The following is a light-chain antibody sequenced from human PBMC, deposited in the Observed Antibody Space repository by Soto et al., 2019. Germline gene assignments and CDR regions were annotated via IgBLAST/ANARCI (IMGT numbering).Light chain of an antibody. CDR1: QSLLHITGETF. Sequence: DVVMTQTPLSLSVAPGQPASISCKSSQSLLHITGETFLFLYLQTPAQSPELLLYEVSTRATEGGDRLSGSGCGADFTLSISRLEPEDFAVYYCQQYGSSPPRTFGQGTKVDNK. V-gene: IGKV2-29*01. CDR3: QQYGSSPPRT. J-gene: IGKJ1*01. CDR2: EVS.